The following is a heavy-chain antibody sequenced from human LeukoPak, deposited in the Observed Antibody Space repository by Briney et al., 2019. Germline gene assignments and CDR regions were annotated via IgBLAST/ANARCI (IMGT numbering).Heavy chain of an antibody. CDR3: ARFTIFGVADY. V-gene: IGHV4-4*07. CDR1: GGSISSYY. Sequence: SETLSLTCTVSGGSISSYYWSWIRQPAGKGLEWIRRIYTSGSTNYNPSLKSRVTISVDTSKNQFSLKLSSVTAADTAVYYCARFTIFGVADYWGQGTLVTVSS. J-gene: IGHJ4*02. CDR2: IYTSGST. D-gene: IGHD3-3*01.